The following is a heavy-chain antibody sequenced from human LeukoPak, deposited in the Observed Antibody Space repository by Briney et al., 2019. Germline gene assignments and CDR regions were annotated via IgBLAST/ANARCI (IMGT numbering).Heavy chain of an antibody. V-gene: IGHV6-1*01. CDR3: AREGSSGRFDS. D-gene: IGHD6-25*01. Sequence: SQTLSLTCAITGASVSRNTAAWNWIRHSPSRGLEWMGRTYYRSKWYNDYALSVKSRIIIDPDTSKNQFSLQLNSVIPEDTAVYYCAREGSSGRFDSWGQGTLVTVSS. CDR2: TYYRSKWYN. J-gene: IGHJ5*01. CDR1: GASVSRNTAA.